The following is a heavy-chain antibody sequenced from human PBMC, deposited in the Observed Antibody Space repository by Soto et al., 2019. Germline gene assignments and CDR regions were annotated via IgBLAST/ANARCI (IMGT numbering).Heavy chain of an antibody. CDR1: GYSFTSHY. CDR3: AREPERPEFYYDSSGYYLY. V-gene: IGHV1-69*13. CDR2: IIPIFGTA. D-gene: IGHD3-22*01. J-gene: IGHJ4*02. Sequence: GASVKVSCKAIGYSFTSHYMHWVRQAPGQGLEWMGGIIPIFGTANYAQKFQGRVTITADESTSTAYMELSSLRSEDTAVHYCAREPERPEFYYDSSGYYLYWGQGTLVTVSS.